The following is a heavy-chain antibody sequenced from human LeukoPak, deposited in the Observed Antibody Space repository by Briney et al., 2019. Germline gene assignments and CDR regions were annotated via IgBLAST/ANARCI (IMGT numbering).Heavy chain of an antibody. CDR3: TSGSSSVGY. J-gene: IGHJ4*02. V-gene: IGHV3-11*01. D-gene: IGHD6-6*01. Sequence: GGSLRLSCAASGFIFSDYYMSWIRQASGKGLEWVAYISPSQNDINYTESVRGRFTISRDNAKNSLYLQMSSLRADDTAVYYCTSGSSSVGYWGQGTLVTVSS. CDR1: GFIFSDYY. CDR2: ISPSQNDI.